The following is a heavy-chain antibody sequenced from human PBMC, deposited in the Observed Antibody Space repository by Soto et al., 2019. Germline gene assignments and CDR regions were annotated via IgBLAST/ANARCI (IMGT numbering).Heavy chain of an antibody. V-gene: IGHV1-8*02. CDR2: MQPSTGRT. J-gene: IGHJ4*02. D-gene: IGHD1-26*01. CDR1: GYSFTSLD. Sequence: QVQLVQSGAEVREPGASVKVSCKTSGYSFTSLDINWVRQTAGQGLEWMGWMQPSTGRTGYAQKFQGRVTMTRDTSINTAYMELTTLPSADTAFYYCARGVSAGVDYWGQGTLVTVSS. CDR3: ARGVSAGVDY.